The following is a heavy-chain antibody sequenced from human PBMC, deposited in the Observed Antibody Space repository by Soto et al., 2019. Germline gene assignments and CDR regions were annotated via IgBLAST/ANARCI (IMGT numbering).Heavy chain of an antibody. J-gene: IGHJ4*02. V-gene: IGHV3-23*04. Sequence: EVQLVESGGGLVQPGGSLRLSCAASGFAFPSYAMTWVRQAPGKGLEWVSVMSGSGSGTKYADSVKGRFTISRDNSKRTLYLPTDSLRHEDMGVYNCARMTVAYGDYDFGYWGVGTLLTVSS. CDR1: GFAFPSYA. CDR2: MSGSGSGT. CDR3: ARMTVAYGDYDFGY. D-gene: IGHD3-16*01.